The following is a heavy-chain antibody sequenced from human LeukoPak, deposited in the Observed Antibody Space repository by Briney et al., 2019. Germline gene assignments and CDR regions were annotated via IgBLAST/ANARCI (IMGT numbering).Heavy chain of an antibody. J-gene: IGHJ4*02. Sequence: TGGSLRLSCAASGFTFSSYAMSWVRQAPGKGLEWLSTFSGNDGYTYYADSVKGRSTISRDNSKNTVYLQMNSLRAEDTANYYCAKRSTGYYFDSWGQGTLVTVSS. CDR2: FSGNDGYT. D-gene: IGHD2-2*01. CDR3: AKRSTGYYFDS. CDR1: GFTFSSYA. V-gene: IGHV3-23*01.